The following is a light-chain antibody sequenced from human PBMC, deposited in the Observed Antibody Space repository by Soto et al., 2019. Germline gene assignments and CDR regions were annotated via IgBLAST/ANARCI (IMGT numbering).Light chain of an antibody. CDR3: SSYTSTSAPYV. CDR2: DVS. Sequence: QSVLTQPPSAAGSPGQSVTISCTGLSSDIGGYDYVSWYQQHPGKAPKLIIYDVSGRPSGVSNRFSGSKSANTASLTISGLQAEDEADYHCSSYTSTSAPYVFGTGTKVTV. V-gene: IGLV2-14*03. CDR1: SSDIGGYDY. J-gene: IGLJ1*01.